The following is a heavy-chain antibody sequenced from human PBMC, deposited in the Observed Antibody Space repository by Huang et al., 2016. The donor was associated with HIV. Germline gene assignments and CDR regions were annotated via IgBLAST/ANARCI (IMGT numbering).Heavy chain of an antibody. CDR2: VPYGGVT. Sequence: LLLRESGSGLVKTSETMSLSCTVAFASISGNSKYWTWVRQSPGNGLELIARVPYGGVTYDAPALKSRVSMYVNTAHNQHFSLTLASVTAADTAVYFCASGPVIVSISRFYFEQWGPGILVTV. V-gene: IGHV4-39*02. CDR3: ASGPVIVSISRFYFEQ. J-gene: IGHJ4*02. CDR1: FASISGNSKY. D-gene: IGHD3-22*01.